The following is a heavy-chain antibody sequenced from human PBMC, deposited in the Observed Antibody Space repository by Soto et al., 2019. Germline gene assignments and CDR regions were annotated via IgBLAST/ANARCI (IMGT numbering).Heavy chain of an antibody. J-gene: IGHJ6*02. CDR2: ISSSGSSI. CDR3: ARESCSSSSCSTRYGMDV. D-gene: IGHD2-2*01. CDR1: GFTFRSYE. Sequence: EVQLAESGGGLIQPGGSLRLSCVASGFTFRSYEMNWVRQAPGKGLELVSYISSSGSSIYYPDSVKGRFTISRENAKNSLYLQMNSLRDEDTAIYYCARESCSSSSCSTRYGMDVWGQGTTVTVSS. V-gene: IGHV3-48*03.